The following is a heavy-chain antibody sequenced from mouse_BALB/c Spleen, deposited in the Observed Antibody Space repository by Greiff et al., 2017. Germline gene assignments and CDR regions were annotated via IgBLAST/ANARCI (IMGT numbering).Heavy chain of an antibody. J-gene: IGHJ2*01. D-gene: IGHD4-1*01. CDR2: IWAGGST. CDR1: GFSLTSYG. CDR3: ASWDWYYFDY. V-gene: IGHV2-9*02. Sequence: VQLVESGPGLVAPSQSLSITCTVSGFSLTSYGVHWVRQPPGKGLEWLGVIWAGGSTNYNSALMSRLSISKDNSKSQVFLKMNSLQTDDTAMYYCASWDWYYFDYWGQGTTLTVSS.